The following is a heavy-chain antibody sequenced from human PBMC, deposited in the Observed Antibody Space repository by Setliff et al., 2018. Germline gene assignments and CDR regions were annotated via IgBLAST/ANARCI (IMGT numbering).Heavy chain of an antibody. V-gene: IGHV3-21*01. Sequence: NPSCAASGFIFSNAWMSWVRQAPGKGLEWVASISTSGSFEFYADSVKGRFTISRDNANTSVSLQMNSLRAEDSGVYYCTRALAEGSPAYWGQGTLVTVSS. CDR3: TRALAEGSPAY. D-gene: IGHD2-15*01. CDR2: ISTSGSFE. CDR1: GFIFSNAW. J-gene: IGHJ4*02.